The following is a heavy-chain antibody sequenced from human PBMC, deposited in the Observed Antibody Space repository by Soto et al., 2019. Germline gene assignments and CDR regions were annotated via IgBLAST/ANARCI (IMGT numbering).Heavy chain of an antibody. V-gene: IGHV4-59*08. CDR1: GGSVSSYY. Sequence: QVQLQESGPGLVKPSETLSLTCTVSGGSVSSYYWSWIRQPPGKGLEWIGYIYYSGTTNYNPSLKSRVTISVDTAKNQFSVKLSSVTAADTAVYYCARQNSSGWYCYWGQGTLVTVSS. J-gene: IGHJ4*02. CDR2: IYYSGTT. D-gene: IGHD6-19*01. CDR3: ARQNSSGWYCY.